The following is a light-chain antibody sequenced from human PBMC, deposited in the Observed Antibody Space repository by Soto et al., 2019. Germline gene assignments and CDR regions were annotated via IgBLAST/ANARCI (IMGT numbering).Light chain of an antibody. CDR2: DAS. V-gene: IGKV3-11*01. Sequence: EIVLTHSPATLSLSPGERATLSCWASQNVGTYLAWYQQKPGQPPRLLIYDASYRATGIPARFSGSGSGTDFTLTISSLEPEDFAVYYCQQRSNWPLTFGGGTKVEIK. CDR1: QNVGTY. J-gene: IGKJ4*01. CDR3: QQRSNWPLT.